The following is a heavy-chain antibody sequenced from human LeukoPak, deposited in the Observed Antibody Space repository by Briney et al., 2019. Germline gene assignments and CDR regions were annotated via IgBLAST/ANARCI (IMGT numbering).Heavy chain of an antibody. Sequence: ASVKVSCKASGYTFTSYGISWVRQAPGQGLEWMGWISAYNGNTNYAQKLQGRVTMTTDTPTSTAYMELRSLRSDDTAVYYCARDFLGGSYYRGAFDIWGQGTMVTDSS. J-gene: IGHJ3*02. CDR2: ISAYNGNT. CDR3: ARDFLGGSYYRGAFDI. D-gene: IGHD1-26*01. CDR1: GYTFTSYG. V-gene: IGHV1-18*01.